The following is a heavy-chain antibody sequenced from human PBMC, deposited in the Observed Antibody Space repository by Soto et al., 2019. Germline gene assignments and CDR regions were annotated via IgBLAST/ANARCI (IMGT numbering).Heavy chain of an antibody. V-gene: IGHV1-8*01. D-gene: IGHD2-15*01. J-gene: IGHJ4*02. CDR1: GYTFTSYD. CDR2: MNPNSGNT. CDR3: ARAPYCSGGSCYHGGLDY. Sequence: GASVKVSCKASGYTFTSYDINWVRQATGQGLEWMGWMNPNSGNTGYAQKFQGRVTMTRNTSISTAYMELSSLRSEDTAVYYCARAPYCSGGSCYHGGLDYWGQGTLLTVSS.